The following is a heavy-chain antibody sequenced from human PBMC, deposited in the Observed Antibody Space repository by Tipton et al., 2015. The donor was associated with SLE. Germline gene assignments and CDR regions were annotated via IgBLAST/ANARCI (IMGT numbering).Heavy chain of an antibody. Sequence: LRLSCAVYGGSFSGYYWSWIRQPPGKGLEWIGEINHSGSTNYNPSLKSRVTISVDTSKNQFSLKLSSVTAADTAVYYCARERLLGYSSSWYFDYWGQGTLVTVSS. CDR3: ARERLLGYSSSWYFDY. D-gene: IGHD6-13*01. CDR2: INHSGST. V-gene: IGHV4-34*09. CDR1: GGSFSGYY. J-gene: IGHJ4*02.